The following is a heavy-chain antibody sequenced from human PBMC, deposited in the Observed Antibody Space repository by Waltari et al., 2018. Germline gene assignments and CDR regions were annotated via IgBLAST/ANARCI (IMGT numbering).Heavy chain of an antibody. V-gene: IGHV1-69*02. CDR1: GGTFSSYT. Sequence: QVQLVQSGAEVKKPGSSVKVSCKASGGTFSSYTISWVRQAPGQGLEWMGRIIPILGIANYAQKFQGRVTITADKSTSTAYMELSSLRSEDTAVYYCVLTGNLGKSGYFDYWGQGTLVTVSS. D-gene: IGHD7-27*01. CDR2: IIPILGIA. CDR3: VLTGNLGKSGYFDY. J-gene: IGHJ4*02.